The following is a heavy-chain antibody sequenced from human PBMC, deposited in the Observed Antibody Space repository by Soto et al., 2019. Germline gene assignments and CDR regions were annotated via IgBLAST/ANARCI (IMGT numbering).Heavy chain of an antibody. D-gene: IGHD6-19*01. J-gene: IGHJ2*01. CDR2: ISGSGGST. Sequence: EVQLLESGGGLVQPGGSLRLSCAASGFTFSSYAMSWVRRAPGRGLEWVSAISGSGGSTYYADSVKGRFTISRDNSKNTLYLQMNSLRAEDTAVYYCAKKAGDVWYFDLWGRGTLVTVSS. CDR1: GFTFSSYA. V-gene: IGHV3-23*01. CDR3: AKKAGDVWYFDL.